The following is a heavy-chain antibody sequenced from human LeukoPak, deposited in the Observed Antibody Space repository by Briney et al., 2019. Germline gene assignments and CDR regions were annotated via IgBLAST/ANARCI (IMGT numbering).Heavy chain of an antibody. D-gene: IGHD3-22*01. CDR1: GFTFSSYS. J-gene: IGHJ4*02. V-gene: IGHV3-21*01. Sequence: PGGSLRLSCAASGFTFSSYSMNWVRQAPGKGLEWVSSISSSSSYIYYADSVKGRFTISRDNAKNSLYLQMNSLRAEDTAVYYCARSGYYYDSSGPSRPLDYWGQGTLVTVSS. CDR2: ISSSSSYI. CDR3: ARSGYYYDSSGPSRPLDY.